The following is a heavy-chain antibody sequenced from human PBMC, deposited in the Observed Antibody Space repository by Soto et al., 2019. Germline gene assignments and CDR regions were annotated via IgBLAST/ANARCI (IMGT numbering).Heavy chain of an antibody. Sequence: QVQLVESGGGLVKPGGSLRLSCAASGFSFTDYMSWIRQVPGKGLEWLSFISSTGGHIRYADSVMGRFTISRDNTKNSLYLQMNSLRAEDTAVYYCVRNPAAGTIDYWGQGTLVIVSS. CDR3: VRNPAAGTIDY. J-gene: IGHJ4*02. V-gene: IGHV3-11*05. CDR2: ISSTGGHI. CDR1: GFSFTDY. D-gene: IGHD6-13*01.